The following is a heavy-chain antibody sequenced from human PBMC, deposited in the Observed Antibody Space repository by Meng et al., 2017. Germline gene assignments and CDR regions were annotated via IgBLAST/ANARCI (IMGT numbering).Heavy chain of an antibody. Sequence: HVHLLGSRPRQLLPAHPLSVSCSVADAYTDSDTDFWLWRLQIPWKCLEWVVYITYSGKGSPSPSTKTKITISSETSAYKLWLQLISATDADTIVYFCSIVVRSWSFNIWGQGTLVTVSS. CDR1: DAYTDSDTDF. J-gene: IGHJ4*02. CDR3: SIVVRSWSFNI. V-gene: IGHV4-30-4*01. D-gene: IGHD2-21*01. CDR2: ITYSGKG.